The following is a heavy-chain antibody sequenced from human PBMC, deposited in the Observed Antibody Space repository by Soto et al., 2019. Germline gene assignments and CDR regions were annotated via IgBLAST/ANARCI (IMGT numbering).Heavy chain of an antibody. CDR1: GYKFTTYW. J-gene: IGHJ4*02. V-gene: IGHV5-51*01. Sequence: PGESLKISCKGSGYKFTTYWIGWVRQMPGKGLEWMAIIYPDDSDSRYSPSFQGQVTISADKSISPAYLQWSSLKASDTAIYYCVATYGDYLDYWGQGTLVTVSS. D-gene: IGHD4-17*01. CDR3: VATYGDYLDY. CDR2: IYPDDSDS.